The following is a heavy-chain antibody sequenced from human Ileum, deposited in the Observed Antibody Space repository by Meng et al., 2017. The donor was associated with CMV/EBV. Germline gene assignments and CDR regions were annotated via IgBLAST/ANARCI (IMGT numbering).Heavy chain of an antibody. CDR2: INSDGSST. Sequence: GESLKISCAASGFTFSSYWMHWVRQAPGKGLVWVSRINSDGSSTNYADSVKGRFTISRDNAKNTLYLQMNSLRAEDTAVYYCARDCSSTSCYRTGFDPWGQGTLVT. D-gene: IGHD2-2*01. J-gene: IGHJ5*02. CDR1: GFTFSSYW. V-gene: IGHV3-74*01. CDR3: ARDCSSTSCYRTGFDP.